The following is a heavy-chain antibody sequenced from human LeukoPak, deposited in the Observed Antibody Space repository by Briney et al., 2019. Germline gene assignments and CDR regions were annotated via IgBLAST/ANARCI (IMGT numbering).Heavy chain of an antibody. D-gene: IGHD3-3*01. CDR3: ARSSITIFGVVISPFGY. CDR2: INHSGST. V-gene: IGHV4-34*01. CDR1: GGSFSGYY. Sequence: PSETLSLTCAVYGGSFSGYYWSWIRQPPGKGLEWIGEINHSGSTNYNPSLKSRVTISVDTSKNQFSLKLSSVTAADTAVYYCARSSITIFGVVISPFGYWGQGTLVTVSS. J-gene: IGHJ4*02.